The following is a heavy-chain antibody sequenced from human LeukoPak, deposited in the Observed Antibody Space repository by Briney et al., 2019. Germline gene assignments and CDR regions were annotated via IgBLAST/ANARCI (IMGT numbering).Heavy chain of an antibody. J-gene: IGHJ3*02. CDR1: GGSMSDYY. D-gene: IGHD1-26*01. CDR3: ARDYSMTHAFDI. Sequence: SETLSLTCTVSGGSMSDYYWSWIRQPPGKGLERIGYIYSTGSTNYNPSLKSRVTISVDTSKNQFSLKLSSVTAADTALYYCARDYSMTHAFDIWGQGTLVTVSS. CDR2: IYSTGST. V-gene: IGHV4-59*01.